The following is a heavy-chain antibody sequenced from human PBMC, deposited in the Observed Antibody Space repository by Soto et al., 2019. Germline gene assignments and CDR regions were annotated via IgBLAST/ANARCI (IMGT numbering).Heavy chain of an antibody. D-gene: IGHD2-2*01. CDR2: ISYDGSNT. CDR3: AKDPCSRTSCYNSIY. J-gene: IGHJ4*02. Sequence: PGGSLRLSCAASGFTFSSYGMHWVRQAPGKGLEWVAVISYDGSNTYYADSVKGRFTISRDNSKNTLYLEMNSLRAEDTAVYYCAKDPCSRTSCYNSIYWGQGTLVTVSS. CDR1: GFTFSSYG. V-gene: IGHV3-30*18.